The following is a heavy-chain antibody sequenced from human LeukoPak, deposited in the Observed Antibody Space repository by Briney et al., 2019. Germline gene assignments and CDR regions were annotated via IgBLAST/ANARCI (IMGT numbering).Heavy chain of an antibody. CDR2: ISGSGGST. CDR1: GFTFSSYA. J-gene: IGHJ4*02. Sequence: GGSLRLSCAASGFTFSSYAMHWVRQAPGKGLEWVSAISGSGGSTYYADSVKGRFTISRDNSKNTLYLQMNSLRAEDTAVYYCASHRGYSGYEKTAAGTFVYWGQGTLVTVSS. D-gene: IGHD5-12*01. CDR3: ASHRGYSGYEKTAAGTFVY. V-gene: IGHV3-23*01.